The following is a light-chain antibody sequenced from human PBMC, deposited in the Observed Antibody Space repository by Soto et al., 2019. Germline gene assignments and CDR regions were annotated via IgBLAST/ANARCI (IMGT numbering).Light chain of an antibody. V-gene: IGKV1-5*03. J-gene: IGKJ1*01. CDR2: KAS. CDR1: QNLNNW. CDR3: QQYNSYPWT. Sequence: DIQMTQSPSTLSASVGDRVTITCRASQNLNNWLAWFQQKPGKAPTHLIYKASGLESGVPSRFSGSGSGTEFTLTISSLQPDDFSTYYCQQYNSYPWTFGQGTKVEIK.